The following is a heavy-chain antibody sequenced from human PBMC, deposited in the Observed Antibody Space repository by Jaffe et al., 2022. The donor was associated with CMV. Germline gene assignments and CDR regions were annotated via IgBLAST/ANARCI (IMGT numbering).Heavy chain of an antibody. J-gene: IGHJ4*02. CDR1: GFTFSSYA. CDR2: ISGNGDST. Sequence: EVQLLESGGGLVQPGGSLRLSCAASGFTFSSYAMSWVRQAPGKGLEWVSAISGNGDSTYYADSVKGRFTISRDNSKNTLYLQMNSLRAEDTAIYYCAIRSGYSYGFPPDYWGQGTLVTVSS. V-gene: IGHV3-23*01. D-gene: IGHD5-18*01. CDR3: AIRSGYSYGFPPDY.